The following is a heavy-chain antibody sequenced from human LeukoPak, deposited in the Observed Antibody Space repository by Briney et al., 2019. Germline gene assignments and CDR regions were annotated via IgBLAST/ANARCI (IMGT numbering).Heavy chain of an antibody. CDR3: ARDFRDYFFYY. V-gene: IGHV1-2*02. CDR1: GYTFTDYY. J-gene: IGHJ4*02. CDR2: INLNSGGT. Sequence: AAVKVSCKASGYTFTDYYIHWVRQAPGHGLEWMGWINLNSGGTNYAQKFRSRVTMTRDTPISTAYMELSRLTSDDAAVYYCARDFRDYFFYYWGQGTLVTVSS.